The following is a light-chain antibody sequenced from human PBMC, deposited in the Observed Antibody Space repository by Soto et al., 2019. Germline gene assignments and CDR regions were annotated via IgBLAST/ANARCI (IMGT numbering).Light chain of an antibody. CDR1: QSISSY. J-gene: IGKJ1*01. Sequence: DIQMTQSPSSLSASIGDRVTITCRASQSISSYLNWFQQKPGEAPKLLIQAASSLQSGVPSRFSGSGSGTDFTLTINSLQPEDFAVYYCQQYGSSPQTFGQGTKVEIK. CDR3: QQYGSSPQT. CDR2: AAS. V-gene: IGKV1-39*01.